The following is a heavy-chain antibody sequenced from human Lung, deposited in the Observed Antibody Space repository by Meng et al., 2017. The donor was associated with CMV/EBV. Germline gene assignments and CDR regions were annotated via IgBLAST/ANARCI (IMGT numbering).Heavy chain of an antibody. J-gene: IGHJ4*02. D-gene: IGHD1-14*01. CDR1: GGSISSSSYY. Sequence: LQLRESAPGRVKPSETLSLPCTVSGGSISSSSYYWAWIRQPPGEGLEWIGSVVYSGTTYYTSSLKSRVSISVDTSKNQFSLKLSSVTAADTAVYYCARHHHSPTFDYWGQGTLVTVSS. CDR3: ARHHHSPTFDY. V-gene: IGHV4-39*01. CDR2: VVYSGTT.